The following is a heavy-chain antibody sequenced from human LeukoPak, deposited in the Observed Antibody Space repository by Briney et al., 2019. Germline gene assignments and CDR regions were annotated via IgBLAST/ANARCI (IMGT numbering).Heavy chain of an antibody. CDR2: SDSSGNT. V-gene: IGHV4-59*06. CDR1: GGSISSYY. CDR3: ASGYGSGWFDA. J-gene: IGHJ5*02. D-gene: IGHD3-9*01. Sequence: PSETLSLTCTVSGGSISSYYWSWIRQPPGKGLEWIGYSDSSGNTYYNPSLQSRLIISVDTSTNHLSLSLSSVTAADTAVYYCASGYGSGWFDAWGPGTLVTVSS.